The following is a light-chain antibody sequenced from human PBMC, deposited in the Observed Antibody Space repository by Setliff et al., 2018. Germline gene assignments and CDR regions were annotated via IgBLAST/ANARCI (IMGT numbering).Light chain of an antibody. CDR3: QQLFSYPRT. CDR2: AAS. V-gene: IGKV1-9*01. Sequence: DIQLTQSPSFLSASVGDRVTITCRASQDISRYLGWYQQKPGKAPRLLIYAASTLQSGVPSRFSGSGSGTEFTLTISSLQPEDFATYYCQQLFSYPRTFGPGTKV. J-gene: IGKJ3*01. CDR1: QDISRY.